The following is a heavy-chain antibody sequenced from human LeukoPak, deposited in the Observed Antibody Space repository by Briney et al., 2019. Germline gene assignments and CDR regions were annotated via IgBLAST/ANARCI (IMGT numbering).Heavy chain of an antibody. V-gene: IGHV3-69-1*01. J-gene: IGHJ5*02. Sequence: GGSLRLSCAAAGFTFDDYAMHSVRQAPGKGLEWVSAIYSGDNPYYADSVKGRFTISRDNAKKSLYLEMNNLRAEDTAVYYCATDGAGFDTWGQGVLVTVSS. CDR1: GFTFDDYA. CDR2: IYSGDNP. CDR3: ATDGAGFDT.